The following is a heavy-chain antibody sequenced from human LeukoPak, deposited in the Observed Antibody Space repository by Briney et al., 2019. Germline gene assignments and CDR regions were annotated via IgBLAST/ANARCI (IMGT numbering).Heavy chain of an antibody. CDR3: ARGDSYCSRTSCFYNWSTG. V-gene: IGHV4-34*01. CDR1: GGFFSGYY. D-gene: IGHD2-2*01. Sequence: KPSETLSFTCAAYGGFFSGYYWSWIRQPPGKGLEWMGNITHSGSTNYNPSLQSRVTISVDTSKSQSSLKLSSVTAADTAVYYSARGDSYCSRTSCFYNWSTGWGQGTLVTVSS. J-gene: IGHJ4*02. CDR2: ITHSGST.